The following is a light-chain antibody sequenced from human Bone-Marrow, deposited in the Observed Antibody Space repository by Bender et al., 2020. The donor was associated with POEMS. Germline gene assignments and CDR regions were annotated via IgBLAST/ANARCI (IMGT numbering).Light chain of an antibody. Sequence: QSVLTQPPSVSAAPGQKVTISCSGTNTDVGSYNLVSWYQQHPGKAPKLIVYEGTKRPSGISDRFSGSKFANTASLTISGLQADDEGDYFCCSYAGSRGWVFGGGTKVTVL. V-gene: IGLV2-23*01. CDR2: EGT. CDR3: CSYAGSRGWV. J-gene: IGLJ3*02. CDR1: NTDVGSYNL.